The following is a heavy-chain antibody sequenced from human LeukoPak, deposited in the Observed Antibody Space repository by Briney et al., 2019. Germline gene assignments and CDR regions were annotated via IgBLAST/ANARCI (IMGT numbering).Heavy chain of an antibody. CDR2: FDPEDGET. CDR3: VTMKQDRYDSRGPFDS. J-gene: IGHJ4*02. CDR1: GYTLTELS. D-gene: IGHD3-22*01. Sequence: ASVKVSCKVSGYTLTELSMHWVRQAPGKGLEWMGGFDPEDGETIYAQKFQGRVTMTEDTSTDTAYMELSSLRSEDTAVYFCVTMKQDRYDSRGPFDSWGQGSLVTVSS. V-gene: IGHV1-24*01.